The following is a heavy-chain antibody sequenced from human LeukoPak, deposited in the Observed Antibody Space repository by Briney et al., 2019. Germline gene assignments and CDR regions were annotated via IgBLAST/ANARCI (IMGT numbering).Heavy chain of an antibody. J-gene: IGHJ4*02. CDR3: ARGGGSTDYYDSSGYF. V-gene: IGHV4-59*01. CDR2: IYYSGST. Sequence: PSETLSLTCTVSGGSIRSYYWSWIRQPPGKGLEWIGYIYYSGSTNYNPSLKSRVTVSVDTSKNQFSLKLSSVTAADTAVYYCARGGGSTDYYDSSGYFWGQRTLVTVSS. D-gene: IGHD3-22*01. CDR1: GGSIRSYY.